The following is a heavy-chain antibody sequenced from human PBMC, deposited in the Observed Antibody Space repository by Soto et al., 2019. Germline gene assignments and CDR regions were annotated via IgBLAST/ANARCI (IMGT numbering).Heavy chain of an antibody. CDR2: ISSRSSTI. J-gene: IGHJ4*02. CDR1: GFTFSDYY. Sequence: QVQLVESGGGLVKPGGSLRLSCAASGFTFSDYYMSWIRQAPGKGLEWVSYISSRSSTIFYADSVKGRFTISRDNVKNLLYLQMNSLGGEDTAVYYCASGTNGAFFVYWGQGILVTVSS. CDR3: ASGTNGAFFVY. V-gene: IGHV3-11*01. D-gene: IGHD2-8*01.